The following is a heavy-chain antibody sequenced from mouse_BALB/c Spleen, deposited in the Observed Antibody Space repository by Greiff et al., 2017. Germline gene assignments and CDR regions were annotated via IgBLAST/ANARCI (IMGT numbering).Heavy chain of an antibody. CDR3: AVVYYDYDPFAY. CDR2: ISSGSSTI. Sequence: VQLKESGGGLVQPGGSRKLSCAASGFTFSSFGMHWVRQAPEKGLEWVAYISSGSSTIYYADTVKGRFTISRDNPKNTLFLQMTSLRSEDTAMYYCAVVYYDYDPFAYWGQGTLVTVSA. CDR1: GFTFSSFG. V-gene: IGHV5-17*02. D-gene: IGHD2-4*01. J-gene: IGHJ3*01.